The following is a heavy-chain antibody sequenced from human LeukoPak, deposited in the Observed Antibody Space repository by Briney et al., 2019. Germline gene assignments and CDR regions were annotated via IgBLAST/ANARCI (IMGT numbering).Heavy chain of an antibody. Sequence: GGSLRLSCGASGFTFSSYWMGWVRQAPGKGLEWVANIKEDGSEKYYVDSVKGRFTISRDNAKNSLYLQMNSLRAEDTAVYYCARDTYRFFGYWGQGTLVTLSS. CDR2: IKEDGSEK. V-gene: IGHV3-7*01. J-gene: IGHJ4*02. CDR1: GFTFSSYW. CDR3: ARDTYRFFGY. D-gene: IGHD3-16*02.